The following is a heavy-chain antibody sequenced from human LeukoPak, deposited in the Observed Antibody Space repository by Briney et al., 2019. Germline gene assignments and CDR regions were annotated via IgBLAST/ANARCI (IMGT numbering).Heavy chain of an antibody. Sequence: GGSLRLSCAASGFTFSSYSMNWVRQAPGKGLEWVSSISSSSSYIYYADSVKGRFTISRDNAKNSLYLQMNSLRAEDTAVYYCARTVRDYDSSGGRWDWFDPWGQGTLVTVSS. D-gene: IGHD3-22*01. V-gene: IGHV3-21*01. CDR1: GFTFSSYS. J-gene: IGHJ5*02. CDR3: ARTVRDYDSSGGRWDWFDP. CDR2: ISSSSSYI.